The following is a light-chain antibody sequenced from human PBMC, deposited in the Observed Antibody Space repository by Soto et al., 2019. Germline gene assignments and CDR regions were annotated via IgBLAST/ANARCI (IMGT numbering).Light chain of an antibody. V-gene: IGLV4-60*02. CDR3: ETWDSNTHV. J-gene: IGLJ1*01. CDR1: NGHSSYI. Sequence: QLVLTQSSSASASLGSSVKLTCTLSNGHSSYIIAWHQQQPGKAPRYLMKLEGSGSYNKGSGVPDRFSGSSSGADRYLTISNLQFEDEADYYCETWDSNTHVFGTGTKLTVL. CDR2: LEGSGSY.